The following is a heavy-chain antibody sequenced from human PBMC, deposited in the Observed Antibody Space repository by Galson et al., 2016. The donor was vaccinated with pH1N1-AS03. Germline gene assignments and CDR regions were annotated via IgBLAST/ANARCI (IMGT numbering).Heavy chain of an antibody. J-gene: IGHJ4*02. Sequence: SGYTFVNYGISWVRRAPGQGLEWMGWISGYDGHTGYAQKFQGRVTMTTDTSTNTAYMELRSLTSDDMAVYYCARDESGYMYWGQGTLVTVSS. D-gene: IGHD3-3*01. CDR2: ISGYDGHT. CDR3: ARDESGYMY. V-gene: IGHV1-18*03. CDR1: GYTFVNYG.